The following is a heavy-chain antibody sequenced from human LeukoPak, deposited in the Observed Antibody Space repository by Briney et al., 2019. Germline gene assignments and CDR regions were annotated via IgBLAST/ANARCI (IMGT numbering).Heavy chain of an antibody. CDR2: INPSGGST. D-gene: IGHD5-18*01. CDR1: GYTFTSYY. J-gene: IGHJ3*02. V-gene: IGHV1-46*01. CDR3: ARGGWVGGYSYGLSHDAFDI. Sequence: ASVKVSCKASGYTFTSYYMHWVRQAPGQGLEWMGIINPSGGSTSYAQKFQGRVTMTRDTSTSTVYMGLSSLRSEDTAVYYCARGGWVGGYSYGLSHDAFDIWGQGTMVTVSS.